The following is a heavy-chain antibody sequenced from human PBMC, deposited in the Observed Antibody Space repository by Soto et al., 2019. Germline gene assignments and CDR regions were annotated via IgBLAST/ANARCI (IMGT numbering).Heavy chain of an antibody. Sequence: GGSLRLACAASGFTFSNFAMSWVRHAPGQGLEWVSEISGSTGTTYYADSVKGRFIISRDNSKNMVHLQMNSLRAEDTAVYYCAKDTSSSPYYMDVWGKGTTVTVSS. CDR1: GFTFSNFA. D-gene: IGHD2-2*01. CDR2: ISGSTGTT. V-gene: IGHV3-23*01. J-gene: IGHJ6*03. CDR3: AKDTSSSPYYMDV.